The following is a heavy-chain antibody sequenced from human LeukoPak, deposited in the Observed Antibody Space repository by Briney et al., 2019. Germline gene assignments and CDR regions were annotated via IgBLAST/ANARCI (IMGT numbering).Heavy chain of an antibody. J-gene: IGHJ4*02. CDR2: IYSDGDT. CDR1: GFTVSSSY. D-gene: IGHD2/OR15-2a*01. V-gene: IGHV3-53*01. Sequence: GGSLRLSCAASGFTVSSSYMSWVRQAPGKGLEWVSVIYSDGDTYYPESVKGRFTISRDNSKNTLYLQMRSLRAEDTAVYYCAGDSLSPPQGDSWGQGTLVTVSS. CDR3: AGDSLSPPQGDS.